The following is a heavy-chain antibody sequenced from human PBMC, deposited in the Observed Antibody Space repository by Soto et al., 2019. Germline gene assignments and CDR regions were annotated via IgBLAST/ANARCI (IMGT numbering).Heavy chain of an antibody. D-gene: IGHD1-1*01. CDR2: IFWDDDE. CDR1: GFSLSTSGVG. J-gene: IGHJ4*02. CDR3: AHFKALQPDY. V-gene: IGHV2-5*02. Sequence: QITLKESGPTLVKPTQTLRLTCTFSGFSLSTSGVGVGWISQPPGKALEWLALIFWDDDERYTPSLKSRLTITKDTSKNQVVLTMTNMDPVDTATYYCAHFKALQPDYWGQGTLVTVSS.